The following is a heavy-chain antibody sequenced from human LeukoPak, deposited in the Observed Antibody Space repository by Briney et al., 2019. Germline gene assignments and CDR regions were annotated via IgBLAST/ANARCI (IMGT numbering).Heavy chain of an antibody. Sequence: GEFLMISCKGSVYSFTIYWIGWVRQMPGKLLEWLGIIYPGDSNTRYSPSIQRHVTISADKYISTAYLQWSSLKAWDTAMYYCARHGLIAGGGTKGLDPWGQGTLVTVSS. D-gene: IGHD6-13*01. CDR1: VYSFTIYW. CDR2: IYPGDSNT. J-gene: IGHJ5*02. V-gene: IGHV5-51*01. CDR3: ARHGLIAGGGTKGLDP.